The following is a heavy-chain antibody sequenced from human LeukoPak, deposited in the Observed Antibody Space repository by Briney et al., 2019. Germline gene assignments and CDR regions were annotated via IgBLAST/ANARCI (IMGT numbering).Heavy chain of an antibody. V-gene: IGHV4-4*07. D-gene: IGHD2-2*01. Sequence: SETLSLTCTVSGGSISSYYWSWIRQPAGKGLEWIGRIYTSGSTNYNPSLKSRVTMSVDTSKNQFSLKLSSVTAADTAVYYCARDRGYCSSTSCNNWFDPWGQGTLVTVSS. CDR1: GGSISSYY. J-gene: IGHJ5*02. CDR3: ARDRGYCSSTSCNNWFDP. CDR2: IYTSGST.